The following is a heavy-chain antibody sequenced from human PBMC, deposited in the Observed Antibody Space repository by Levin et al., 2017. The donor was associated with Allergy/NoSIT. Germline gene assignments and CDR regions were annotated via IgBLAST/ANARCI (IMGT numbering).Heavy chain of an antibody. Sequence: SETLSLTCTVSGGSINSYYWTWIRQPPGKGLEWIGHIYYSGSTNYNPSLKSRVTISVDTSKKQFSLKLSSVTAADTAVYYCARQCGREGLWFGESHFCHYFDYWGQGTLVTVSS. V-gene: IGHV4-59*08. CDR1: GGSINSYY. CDR2: IYYSGST. J-gene: IGHJ4*02. D-gene: IGHD3-10*01. CDR3: ARQCGREGLWFGESHFCHYFDY.